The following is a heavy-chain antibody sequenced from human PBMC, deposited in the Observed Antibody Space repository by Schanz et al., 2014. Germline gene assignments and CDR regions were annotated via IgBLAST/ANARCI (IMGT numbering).Heavy chain of an antibody. V-gene: IGHV3-66*01. D-gene: IGHD6-19*01. J-gene: IGHJ3*02. CDR2: IYSDGST. CDR3: AKCIGWYGRCAFDI. CDR1: GFTVSNNY. Sequence: EVQLVESGGGLVQPGGSLRLSCAASGFTVSNNYMSWVRQAPGKGLECVSIIYSDGSTYYVDSVKGRFIISRDNSKNTVYLQMNSLRAEDTAVYYCAKCIGWYGRCAFDIWGQGTMVTVSS.